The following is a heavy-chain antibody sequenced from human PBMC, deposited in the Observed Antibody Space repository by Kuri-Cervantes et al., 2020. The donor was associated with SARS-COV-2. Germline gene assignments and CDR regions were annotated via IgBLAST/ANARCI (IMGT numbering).Heavy chain of an antibody. CDR2: ISSSSSYI. CDR1: GFTFSSCS. J-gene: IGHJ4*02. V-gene: IGHV3-21*01. D-gene: IGHD1-1*01. CDR3: VRDGDHWNFDY. Sequence: GGSLRLSCAASGFTFSSCSMNWVRQAPGKGLEWVSSISSSSSYIYYADSVKGRFTLSRDNAKNMLFLQMNSLRAEDTAVYYCVRDGDHWNFDYWGQGTLVTVSS.